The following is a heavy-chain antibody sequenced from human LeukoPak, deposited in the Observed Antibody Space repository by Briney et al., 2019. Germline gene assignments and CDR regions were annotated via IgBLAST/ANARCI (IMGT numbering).Heavy chain of an antibody. CDR3: ARIRGSIDY. CDR2: INHSGST. CDR1: GGSISSYY. J-gene: IGHJ4*02. Sequence: SETLSLTCTVSGGSISSYYWSWIRQPPGKGLEWIGEINHSGSTNYNPSLKSRVTISVDTSKNQFSLKLSSVTAADTAVYYCARIRGSIDYWGQGTLVTVSS. D-gene: IGHD3-10*01. V-gene: IGHV4-34*01.